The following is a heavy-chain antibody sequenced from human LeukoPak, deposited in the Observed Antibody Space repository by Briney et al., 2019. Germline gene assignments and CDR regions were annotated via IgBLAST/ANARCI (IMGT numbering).Heavy chain of an antibody. D-gene: IGHD2-2*01. CDR1: GGSISSYY. CDR3: ARVGGTNYYYYGMDV. J-gene: IGHJ6*02. Sequence: SETLSLTCTVSGGSISSYYWSWIRQPPGKGLEWIGYIYDSGSTNYNPSLKSRVTISVDTSKNQFSLKLSSVTAADTAVYYYARVGGTNYYYYGMDVWGQGTTVTVSS. V-gene: IGHV4-59*01. CDR2: IYDSGST.